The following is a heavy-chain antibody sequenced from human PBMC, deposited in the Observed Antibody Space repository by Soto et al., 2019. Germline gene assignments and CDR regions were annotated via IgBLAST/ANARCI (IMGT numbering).Heavy chain of an antibody. J-gene: IGHJ4*02. CDR2: IYYSGST. V-gene: IGHV4-59*01. CDR1: GRSISSYY. Sequence: PSDTLPLTYTVSGRSISSYYWSWIRQPPGKGLEWIGYIYYSGSTNYNPSLKSRVTISVDTSKNQFSLKLRSVTAADTAVYYCARTYGGYYDYWGQGTLVTVS. CDR3: ARTYGGYYDY. D-gene: IGHD2-8*01.